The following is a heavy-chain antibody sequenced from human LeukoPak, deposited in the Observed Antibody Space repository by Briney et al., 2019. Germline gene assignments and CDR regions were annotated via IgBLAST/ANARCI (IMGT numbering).Heavy chain of an antibody. J-gene: IGHJ5*01. CDR3: ARGDSGSSTVPIYWFDS. V-gene: IGHV4-30-4*01. CDR1: GGPISRSDHY. Sequence: SETLSLTCSVSGGPISRSDHYWSWIRQPPGKGLEWIGNIYYNGITYYNPSLKSRVTMSVDTSQNQFSLKLSSVTATDTAVYYCARGDSGSSTVPIYWFDSWGQGTLVTVSS. D-gene: IGHD4-17*01. CDR2: IYYNGIT.